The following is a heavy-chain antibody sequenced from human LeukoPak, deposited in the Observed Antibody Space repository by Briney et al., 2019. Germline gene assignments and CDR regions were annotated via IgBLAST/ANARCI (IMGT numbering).Heavy chain of an antibody. CDR3: ASRYSYGTPAYFDY. D-gene: IGHD5-18*01. V-gene: IGHV1-69*02. CDR2: IIPILGIA. J-gene: IGHJ4*02. CDR1: GGTFSSYT. Sequence: GASVKVSCKASGGTFSSYTISWVRQAPGQGREWMGRIIPILGIANYAQKFQGRVTITADKSTSTAYMELSSLRSEDTAVYYCASRYSYGTPAYFDYWGQGTLVTVPS.